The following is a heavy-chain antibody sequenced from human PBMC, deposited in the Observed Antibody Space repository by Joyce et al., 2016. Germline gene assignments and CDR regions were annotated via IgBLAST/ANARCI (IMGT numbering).Heavy chain of an antibody. CDR3: ARNKYGTGDFDF. CDR2: MTPNSGNT. Sequence: QVQLVQSGAEVKTPGASVKVSCKASGYTFTNFDINWVRQAPGQGLEWLGWMTPNSGNTGYAQNFQGRVTMTRDTSISTAYMELSSLRSEDTAVYFCARNKYGTGDFDFWGQGTPVTVSS. V-gene: IGHV1-8*01. D-gene: IGHD7-27*01. CDR1: GYTFTNFD. J-gene: IGHJ4*02.